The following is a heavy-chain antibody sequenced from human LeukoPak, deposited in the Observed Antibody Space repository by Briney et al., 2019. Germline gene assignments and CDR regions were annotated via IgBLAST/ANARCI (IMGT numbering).Heavy chain of an antibody. Sequence: GGSLRLSCAASGFTFTNYAMHWVRQAPGKGLEWVAFIRYDGSNKYYTDSVKGRFTISRDNSKNTLYLQMNSLRAEDTAVYYCAKDLNSYCSSASCYFYYFDYWGQGTLVTVSS. CDR1: GFTFTNYA. CDR3: AKDLNSYCSSASCYFYYFDY. CDR2: IRYDGSNK. V-gene: IGHV3-30*02. J-gene: IGHJ4*02. D-gene: IGHD2-2*01.